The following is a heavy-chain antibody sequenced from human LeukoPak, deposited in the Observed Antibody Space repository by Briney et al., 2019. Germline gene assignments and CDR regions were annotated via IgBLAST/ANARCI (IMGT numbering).Heavy chain of an antibody. CDR3: ARGSEPTNRSSWPIYYYYYYGMDV. D-gene: IGHD6-13*01. Sequence: PSETLSLTCTVSGGSISSYYWSWIRQPPGKGLEWIGYIYYSGSTNYNPSLKSRVTISVDTSKNQFSLKLSSVTAADTAVYYCARGSEPTNRSSWPIYYYYYYGMDVWGQGTTVTVSS. J-gene: IGHJ6*02. CDR1: GGSISSYY. V-gene: IGHV4-59*01. CDR2: IYYSGST.